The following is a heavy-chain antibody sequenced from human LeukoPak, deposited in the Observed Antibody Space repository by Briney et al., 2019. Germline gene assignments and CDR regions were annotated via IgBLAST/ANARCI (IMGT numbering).Heavy chain of an antibody. CDR3: ARQTGTIGGSYFY. CDR1: GYSFTSYW. V-gene: IGHV5-51*01. CDR2: IYPGDSDT. D-gene: IGHD1-26*01. Sequence: GKSLKISCKGSGYSFTSYWIGWVLQMPGKGGEWMGIIYPGDSDTRYSPSFQGQVTISADKSISTAYLQWSSLKASDTAMYYCARQTGTIGGSYFYWGQGTLVTVSS. J-gene: IGHJ4*02.